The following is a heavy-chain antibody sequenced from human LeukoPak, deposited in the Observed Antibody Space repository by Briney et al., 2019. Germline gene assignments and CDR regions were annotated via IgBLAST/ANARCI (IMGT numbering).Heavy chain of an antibody. CDR1: GYTFSIFW. Sequence: GESLKISCKTSGYTFSIFWIGWVRQMPGKGLEWIGMIYPGDSDTRYSPSFQGQVTISADKSTNTAYLQWGSLKASDTAIYYCARHKGYYGSGTTGLDYWGQGTLVTVSS. D-gene: IGHD3-10*01. CDR3: ARHKGYYGSGTTGLDY. V-gene: IGHV5-51*01. J-gene: IGHJ4*02. CDR2: IYPGDSDT.